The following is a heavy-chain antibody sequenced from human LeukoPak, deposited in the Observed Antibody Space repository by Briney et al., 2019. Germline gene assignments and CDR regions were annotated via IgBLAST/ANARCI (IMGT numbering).Heavy chain of an antibody. J-gene: IGHJ4*02. CDR1: GFTFSSYD. CDR3: ARWDSSSWYFDY. D-gene: IGHD6-13*01. V-gene: IGHV3-13*01. Sequence: GGSLRLSCAASGFTFSSYDMHWVRHATGKGLEWVSAIGTAGDTYYPGSVKGRFTISRENAKNSLYLQMNSLRAGDTAVYYCARWDSSSWYFDYWGQGTLVTVSS. CDR2: IGTAGDT.